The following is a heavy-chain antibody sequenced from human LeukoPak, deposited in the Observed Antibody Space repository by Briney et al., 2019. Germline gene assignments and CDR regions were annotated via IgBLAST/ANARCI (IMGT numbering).Heavy chain of an antibody. Sequence: GDSLTHPRSVSCFILSSYALRGLRRTPGKGRNGVSETSINDSGKHHADSVRPLFHLSSHNTVNTVYPQKNSLSGEDAAVYYCSKAPVTFCRGAFCYPFDSWGQGTMVTVSS. CDR3: SKAPVTFCRGAFCYPFDS. CDR2: TSINDSGK. CDR1: CFILSSYA. V-gene: IGHV3-23*01. D-gene: IGHD2-15*01. J-gene: IGHJ4*02.